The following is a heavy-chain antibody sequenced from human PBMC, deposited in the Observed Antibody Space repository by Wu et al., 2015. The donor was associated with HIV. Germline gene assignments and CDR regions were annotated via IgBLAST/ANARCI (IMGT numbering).Heavy chain of an antibody. D-gene: IGHD2-2*01. CDR3: AKKXIVVVPAAMRAGAFDI. Sequence: QVQLVQSGAEVKKPGSSVKVSCKASGGTFSSYAISWVRQAPGQGLEWMGGIIPIFGTANYAQKFQGRVTITTDESTSTAYMELSSLRSEDTAVYYCAKKXIVVVPAAMRAGAFDIWGQGTMVTVSS. CDR1: GGTFSSYA. CDR2: IIPIFGTA. J-gene: IGHJ3*02. V-gene: IGHV1-69*05.